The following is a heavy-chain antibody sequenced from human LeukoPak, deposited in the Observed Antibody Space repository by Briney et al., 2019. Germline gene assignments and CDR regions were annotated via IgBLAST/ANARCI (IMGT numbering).Heavy chain of an antibody. CDR1: GFSFSNSA. Sequence: GGSLRLSCAASGFSFSNSAMHWVRQAPGKGLEWVANIKQDGSEKYYVDSVKGRFTISRDNAKNSLFLQMNSLRAEDTAVYYCARDFNPAGSSSGWPTCKYWGQGTLVTVSS. V-gene: IGHV3-7*03. D-gene: IGHD6-19*01. CDR3: ARDFNPAGSSSGWPTCKY. CDR2: IKQDGSEK. J-gene: IGHJ4*02.